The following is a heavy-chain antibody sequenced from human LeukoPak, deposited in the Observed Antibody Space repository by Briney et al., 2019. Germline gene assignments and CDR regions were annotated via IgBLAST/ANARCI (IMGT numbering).Heavy chain of an antibody. Sequence: PGRSLRLSCAASGFTFSSYGMHWVRQAPGKGLEWVAVIWYDGSNNYYADSVTGRFTISRDNSKNTLYLQMHSRRAEDTAVYYCARDPRSRITMVRGVISYGMDVWGQGTTVTVSS. D-gene: IGHD3-10*01. CDR1: GFTFSSYG. J-gene: IGHJ6*01. V-gene: IGHV3-33*01. CDR3: ARDPRSRITMVRGVISYGMDV. CDR2: IWYDGSNN.